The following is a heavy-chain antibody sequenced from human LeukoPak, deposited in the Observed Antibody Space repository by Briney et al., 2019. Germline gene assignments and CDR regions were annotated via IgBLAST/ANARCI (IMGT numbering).Heavy chain of an antibody. CDR1: GFTFSSYG. D-gene: IGHD3-9*01. CDR3: AKCLSDILTGSFWYYYYGMDV. V-gene: IGHV3-30*18. J-gene: IGHJ6*02. Sequence: PGGSLRLFSAASGFTFSSYGMHWVRQAPGKGLEWVAVISYDGSNKYYADSVKGRFTISRDNSKNTLHLQMNSLRAEDTAVYYCAKCLSDILTGSFWYYYYGMDVWGQGTTVTVSS. CDR2: ISYDGSNK.